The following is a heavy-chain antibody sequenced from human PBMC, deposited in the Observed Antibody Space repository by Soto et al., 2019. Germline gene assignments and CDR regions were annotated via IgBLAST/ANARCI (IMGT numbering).Heavy chain of an antibody. CDR2: TYYRSKWYN. J-gene: IGHJ4*02. CDR3: AKDKALGLRFLEWLLSFDY. D-gene: IGHD3-3*01. CDR1: GDSVSSNSAA. Sequence: SQTLSLTCAISGDSVSSNSAAWNWIRQSPSRGLEWLGRTYYRSKWYNDYALSVASRISFNPDTSKNQFSLQLKYVTPEDTAVYYCAKDKALGLRFLEWLLSFDYWGQGTLVTVSS. V-gene: IGHV6-1*01.